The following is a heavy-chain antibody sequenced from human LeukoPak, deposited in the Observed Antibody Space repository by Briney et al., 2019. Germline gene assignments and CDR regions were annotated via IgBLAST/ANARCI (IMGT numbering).Heavy chain of an antibody. CDR1: GESLNSYY. V-gene: IGHV4-34*01. D-gene: IGHD2-15*01. J-gene: IGHJ4*02. Sequence: SETLSLTCAVYGESLNSYYWSWVRQPPGEGLEWIGEIYESGTTKYNPSLKSRVAISMVPSKQQFSLRLSSVTAVDTAVYYCARGAWATRLASWGLGTPVIVSS. CDR2: IYESGTT. CDR3: ARGAWATRLAS.